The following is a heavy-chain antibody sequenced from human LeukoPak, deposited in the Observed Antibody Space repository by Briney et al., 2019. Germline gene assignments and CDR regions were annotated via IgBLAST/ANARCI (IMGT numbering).Heavy chain of an antibody. J-gene: IGHJ3*02. CDR2: IYYSGST. Sequence: PSETLSLTCTVSGGSISSSSYYWGWIRQPPGKGLEWIGYIYYSGSTNYNPSLKSRVTISVDTSKNQFSLKLSSVTAADTAVYYCASGTTPLDAFDIWGQGTMVTVSS. D-gene: IGHD4-17*01. CDR1: GGSISSSSYY. CDR3: ASGTTPLDAFDI. V-gene: IGHV4-61*05.